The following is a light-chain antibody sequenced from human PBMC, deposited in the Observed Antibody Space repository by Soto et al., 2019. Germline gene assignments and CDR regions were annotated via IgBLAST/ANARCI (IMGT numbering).Light chain of an antibody. CDR2: GAS. Sequence: EIVMTQSPATLSVSPGERATLACRASQSVSNSLAWHQQKPGQGPRPLIYGASTRATGIPARFSGSGSGTDFTINISGLKSEDFAVYYCQKYSKWPWTFGQGTKVEI. CDR1: QSVSNS. J-gene: IGKJ1*01. V-gene: IGKV3-15*01. CDR3: QKYSKWPWT.